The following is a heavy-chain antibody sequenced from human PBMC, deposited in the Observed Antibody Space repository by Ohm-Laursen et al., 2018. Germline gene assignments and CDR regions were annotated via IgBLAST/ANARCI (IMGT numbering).Heavy chain of an antibody. CDR1: GSTVSNNY. D-gene: IGHD4-17*01. CDR2: IYSGGGT. CDR3: ARSIKDYGDYG. Sequence: SLRLSCAASGSTVSNNYMSWVRQAPGKGLEWVSVIYSGGGTNYADSVKGQFTISRDNSKNTLYLQMNSLRAEDTAVYYCARSIKDYGDYGWGQGTLVTVSS. V-gene: IGHV3-53*01. J-gene: IGHJ4*02.